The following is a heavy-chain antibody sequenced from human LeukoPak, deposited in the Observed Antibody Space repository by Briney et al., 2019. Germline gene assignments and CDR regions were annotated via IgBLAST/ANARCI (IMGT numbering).Heavy chain of an antibody. CDR1: GFTFSSYG. J-gene: IGHJ6*03. CDR2: IRYDGSSK. V-gene: IGHV3-30*02. D-gene: IGHD2-15*01. CDR3: ASLQRGSSYYYYYMDV. Sequence: GGSLRLSCAASGFTFSSYGMHWVRQAPGKGLEWVAFIRYDGSSKYYADSVKGRFTISRDNSKNTLYLQMNSLRAEDTAVYYCASLQRGSSYYYYYMDVWGKGTTVTVSS.